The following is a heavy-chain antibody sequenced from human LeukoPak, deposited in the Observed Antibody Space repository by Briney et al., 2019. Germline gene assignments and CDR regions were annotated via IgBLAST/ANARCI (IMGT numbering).Heavy chain of an antibody. CDR2: IYYSGST. Sequence: SQTLSLTCTVSGGSISSGDYYWSWIRQPPGKSLEWIGYIYYSGSTYYNPSLKSRVTISVDTSKNQFSLKLSSVTAADTAVYYCARVGYSSSWYLQYYMDVWGKGTTVTVSS. V-gene: IGHV4-30-4*08. CDR1: GGSISSGDYY. J-gene: IGHJ6*03. D-gene: IGHD6-13*01. CDR3: ARVGYSSSWYLQYYMDV.